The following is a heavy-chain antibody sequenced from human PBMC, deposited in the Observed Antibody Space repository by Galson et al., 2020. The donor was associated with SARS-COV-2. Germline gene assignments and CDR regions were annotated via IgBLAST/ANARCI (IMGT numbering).Heavy chain of an antibody. V-gene: IGHV3-7*05. Sequence: GGSLRLSCVASEFTFSNYWMSWVRQAPGKGLEWVANIRQDGTEKHYVDPVKGRFTISRDNAKNSLFLEMINLRAEDTAVYYCARRMVESATGGYFDNWGQGTLVTVSS. CDR3: ARRMVESATGGYFDN. CDR2: IRQDGTEK. CDR1: EFTFSNYW. D-gene: IGHD2-15*01. J-gene: IGHJ4*02.